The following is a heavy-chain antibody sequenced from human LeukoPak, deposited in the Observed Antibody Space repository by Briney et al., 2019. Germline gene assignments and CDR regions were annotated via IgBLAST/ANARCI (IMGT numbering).Heavy chain of an antibody. CDR1: GGTFSSYA. J-gene: IGHJ4*02. CDR2: IIPIFGTA. CDR3: ARSAIYYYDSSGPREDYYFDY. Sequence: GASVKVSCKASGGTFSSYAISWVRQAPGQGLEWMGGIIPIFGTANYAQKFQGRVTITADESTSTAYMELSSLRSEDTAAYYCARSAIYYYDSSGPREDYYFDYWGQGTLVTVSS. V-gene: IGHV1-69*13. D-gene: IGHD3-22*01.